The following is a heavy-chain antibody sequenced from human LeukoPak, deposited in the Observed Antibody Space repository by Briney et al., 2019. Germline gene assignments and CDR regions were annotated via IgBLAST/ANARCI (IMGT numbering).Heavy chain of an antibody. Sequence: ASVTDSCMASGYTFTGYYLHWVRQAPGQGLEWMGWINPNSGGTNYAQKFQGRVTMTRDPSISTAYMELSRLRSDDTAVYYCARALTRRYCSGGSCPYYYYGMDVWGQGTTVTVSS. CDR2: INPNSGGT. CDR3: ARALTRRYCSGGSCPYYYYGMDV. J-gene: IGHJ6*02. V-gene: IGHV1-2*02. D-gene: IGHD2-15*01. CDR1: GYTFTGYY.